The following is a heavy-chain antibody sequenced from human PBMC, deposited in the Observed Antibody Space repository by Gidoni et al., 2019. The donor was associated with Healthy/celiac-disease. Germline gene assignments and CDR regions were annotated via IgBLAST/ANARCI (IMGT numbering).Heavy chain of an antibody. V-gene: IGHV1-24*01. Sequence: QVQLVQSGAEVKKPGASVKVSCKVSGYTLTEFSMHWVRQAPGKGLEWMGGFDPEDGETIYAQKFQGRVTMTEDTSTDTAYMELSSRRSEDTAVYYCATNRGVVVPAAIRYYYYGMDVWGQGTTVTVSS. D-gene: IGHD2-2*02. CDR2: FDPEDGET. CDR3: ATNRGVVVPAAIRYYYYGMDV. CDR1: GYTLTEFS. J-gene: IGHJ6*02.